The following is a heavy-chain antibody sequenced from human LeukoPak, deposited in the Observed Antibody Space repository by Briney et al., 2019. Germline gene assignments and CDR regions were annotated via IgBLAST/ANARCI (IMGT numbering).Heavy chain of an antibody. CDR1: GGTFNNYA. V-gene: IGHV1-69*13. CDR2: IIPIFGTA. CDR3: ASYYGSGSYGPRYYYYYMDV. J-gene: IGHJ6*03. Sequence: ASVKVSCKASGGTFNNYAISWVRQAPGQGLEWMGGIIPIFGTANYAQKFQGRVTITADESTSTAYMELSSLRSEDTAVYYCASYYGSGSYGPRYYYYYMDVWGKGTTVTISS. D-gene: IGHD3-10*01.